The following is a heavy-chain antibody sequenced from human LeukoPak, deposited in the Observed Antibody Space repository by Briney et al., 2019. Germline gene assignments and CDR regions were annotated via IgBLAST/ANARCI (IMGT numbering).Heavy chain of an antibody. D-gene: IGHD3-22*01. V-gene: IGHV3-21*01. CDR3: ARDGLYYDSSGLDY. CDR1: GFTFSSYS. Sequence: GGSLRLSCAGSGFTFSSYSMTWVRQAPGKGLEWVSSITRSSIYTYYADSVKGRFTISRDNAKNSLYLQMNSLRAEDTAVYYCARDGLYYDSSGLDYWGQGTLVTVSS. CDR2: ITRSSIYT. J-gene: IGHJ4*02.